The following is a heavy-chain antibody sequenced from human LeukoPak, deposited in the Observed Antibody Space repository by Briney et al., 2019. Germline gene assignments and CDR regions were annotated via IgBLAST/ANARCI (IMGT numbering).Heavy chain of an antibody. Sequence: AGGSLRLSCAASGFTFSSYWMHWVRQAPGEGLVWVSRINSDGSSTGYADSVKGRFTISRDNAKNTLYLQMNSLRAEDTAVYYCARLSVAAAGRGSDYWGQGTLVTVSS. CDR1: GFTFSSYW. D-gene: IGHD6-13*01. CDR2: INSDGSST. CDR3: ARLSVAAAGRGSDY. V-gene: IGHV3-74*01. J-gene: IGHJ4*02.